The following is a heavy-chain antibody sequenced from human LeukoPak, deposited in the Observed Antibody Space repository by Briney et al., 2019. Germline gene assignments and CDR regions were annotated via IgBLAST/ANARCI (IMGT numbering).Heavy chain of an antibody. CDR1: GYSFTSYW. J-gene: IGHJ4*02. D-gene: IGHD3-10*01. CDR2: IYPGDSDT. CDR3: ARLSGMVRGVGDYFDY. V-gene: IGHV5-51*01. Sequence: GESLKISCKGSGYSFTSYWIGWVRQMPGKGLEWMGIIYPGDSDTRYSPSFQGQVTTSADKSISTAYLQWSSLKASDTAMYYCARLSGMVRGVGDYFDYWGQGTLVTVSS.